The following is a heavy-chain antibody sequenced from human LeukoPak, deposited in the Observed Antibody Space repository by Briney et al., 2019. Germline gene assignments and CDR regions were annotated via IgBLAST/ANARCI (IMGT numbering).Heavy chain of an antibody. Sequence: GGSLRLSCAASGFNVATNYMSWVRQAPGKGLEWVSVIYSGGTTYYADSVKGRFTISRDISKNTLSLQMNSLRAEDTAVYYCARGRRDGYNLGYWGQGTLVAVSS. CDR1: GFNVATNY. J-gene: IGHJ4*02. CDR2: IYSGGTT. CDR3: ARGRRDGYNLGY. D-gene: IGHD5-24*01. V-gene: IGHV3-53*01.